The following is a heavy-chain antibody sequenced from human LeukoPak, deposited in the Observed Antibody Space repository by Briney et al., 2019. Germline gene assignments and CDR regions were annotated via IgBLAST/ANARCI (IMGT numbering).Heavy chain of an antibody. CDR1: GGSFSGYY. CDR3: ARTLGRSSGWSDY. Sequence: NASETLSLTGAVYGGSFSGYYWSWIRQPPGKGLEWIGEINHSGSTNYNPSLKSRVTISVDTSKNQFSLKLSSVTAADTAVYYCARTLGRSSGWSDYWGQGTLVTVSS. V-gene: IGHV4-34*01. CDR2: INHSGST. D-gene: IGHD6-19*01. J-gene: IGHJ4*02.